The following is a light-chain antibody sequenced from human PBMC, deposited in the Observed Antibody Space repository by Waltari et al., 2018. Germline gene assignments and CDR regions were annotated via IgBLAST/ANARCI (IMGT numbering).Light chain of an antibody. CDR3: ISYAGSNNFV. J-gene: IGLJ1*01. CDR1: SSDVGGYNF. CDR2: EVS. V-gene: IGLV2-8*01. Sequence: QSALTQPPSASGSPGQSVTIPCTETSSDVGGYNFVSWYQQHPGKAPKVMIYEVSKRPSGVPDRFSGSKSGNTASLTVSGLQAEDEADYYCISYAGSNNFVFGTGTKVTVL.